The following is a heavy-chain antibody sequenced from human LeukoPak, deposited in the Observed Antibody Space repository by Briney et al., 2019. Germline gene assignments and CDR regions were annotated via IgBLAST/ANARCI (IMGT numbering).Heavy chain of an antibody. V-gene: IGHV4-59*01. CDR2: VYFSGTT. CDR3: ARQSCTNNSCHRFFDS. CDR1: AGSISGYY. D-gene: IGHD2-8*01. J-gene: IGHJ4*02. Sequence: SETLSLTCTVSAGSISGYYWSWIRQPPGKGLEWIGFVYFSGTTDYNPSLESRVTISVDTSKNQFFLRLSSVTAADTAVYYCARQSCTNNSCHRFFDSWGQGTRVTVSS.